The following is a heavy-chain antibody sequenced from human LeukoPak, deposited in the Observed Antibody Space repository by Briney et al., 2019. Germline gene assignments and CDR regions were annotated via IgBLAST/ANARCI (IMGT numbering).Heavy chain of an antibody. CDR2: IGAYNGNT. CDR3: ARDRTPSWGYSYGEYYYYYYYMDV. V-gene: IGHV1-18*01. CDR1: GYTFTSYG. Sequence: ASVKVSCKASGYTFTSYGISWVRQAPGQGLEWMGWIGAYNGNTNYAQKLQGRVTMTTDTSTSTAYMELRSLRSDDTAVYYCARDRTPSWGYSYGEYYYYYYYMDVWGKGTTVTVSS. D-gene: IGHD5-18*01. J-gene: IGHJ6*03.